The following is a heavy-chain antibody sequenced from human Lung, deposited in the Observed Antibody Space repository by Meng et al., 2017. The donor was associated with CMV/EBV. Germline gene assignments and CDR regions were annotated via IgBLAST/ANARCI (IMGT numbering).Heavy chain of an antibody. CDR1: GFTFSDYY. V-gene: IGHV3-11*01. Sequence: GGSLRLSXAASGFTFSDYYMSWIRQAPGKGLEWVSYISSSGSTIYYADSVKGRFTISRDNAKNSLYLQMNSLRAEDTAVYYCASHRYSGSYYPPAWFDPWGQGTLVTVSS. J-gene: IGHJ5*02. CDR3: ASHRYSGSYYPPAWFDP. CDR2: ISSSGSTI. D-gene: IGHD1-26*01.